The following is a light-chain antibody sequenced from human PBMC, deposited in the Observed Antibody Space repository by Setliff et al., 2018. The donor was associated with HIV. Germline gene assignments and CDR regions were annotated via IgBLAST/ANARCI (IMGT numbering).Light chain of an antibody. CDR2: YES. V-gene: IGLV3-21*04. Sequence: SYELTQPPSVSVAPGKTARITCGGNNIGSKSVHRYQQKPGQAPVMVIYYESDRPSGIPERFSGSNSGNTATLTISRVEAGDEADYYCQVWDSSSDHPYVFGTGTKVTV. CDR3: QVWDSSSDHPYV. CDR1: NIGSKS. J-gene: IGLJ1*01.